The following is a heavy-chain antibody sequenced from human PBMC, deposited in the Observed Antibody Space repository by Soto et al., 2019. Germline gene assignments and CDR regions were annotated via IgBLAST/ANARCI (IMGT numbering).Heavy chain of an antibody. D-gene: IGHD3-22*01. Sequence: SHTLSLTCAISGDSVSSNSAAWNWIRQSPSRGLEWLGRTYYRSKWYNDYAVSVKSRITINPDTSKNQFSLQLNSVTPEDTAVYYCARVHYYDSSGSDAFDIWGQGTMVTVSS. V-gene: IGHV6-1*01. CDR3: ARVHYYDSSGSDAFDI. CDR2: TYYRSKWYN. CDR1: GDSVSSNSAA. J-gene: IGHJ3*02.